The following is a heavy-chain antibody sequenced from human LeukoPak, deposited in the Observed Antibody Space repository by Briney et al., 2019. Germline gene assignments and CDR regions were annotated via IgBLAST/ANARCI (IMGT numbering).Heavy chain of an antibody. CDR1: GGTISSGDYY. V-gene: IGHV4-30-4*08. Sequence: PSETLSLTCTVSGGTISSGDYYWSWIRQPPGKGLEWIGYIYYSGSTYYNPSLKSRVTISVDTSKNQFSLKLSSVTAADTAMYYSARGKWVAAAGTLDYWGQGTLVTVSS. D-gene: IGHD6-13*01. CDR2: IYYSGST. J-gene: IGHJ4*02. CDR3: ARGKWVAAAGTLDY.